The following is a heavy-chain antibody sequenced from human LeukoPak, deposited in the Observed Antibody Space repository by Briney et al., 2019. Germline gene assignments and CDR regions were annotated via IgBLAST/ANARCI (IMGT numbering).Heavy chain of an antibody. Sequence: PSETLSLTCGVYGGPFSGYYWSWIRQPPGKGLEWIGEINHSGSTNYNPSLTSRVTMSVDTSKNQFSLKLSSVTAADTAVYYCASLKVGGVPYCFDSWGQGTLVTVSS. V-gene: IGHV4-34*01. D-gene: IGHD3-16*01. CDR2: INHSGST. CDR3: ASLKVGGVPYCFDS. CDR1: GGPFSGYY. J-gene: IGHJ4*02.